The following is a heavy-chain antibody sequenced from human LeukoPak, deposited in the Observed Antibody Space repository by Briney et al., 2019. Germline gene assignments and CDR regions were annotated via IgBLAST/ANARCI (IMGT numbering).Heavy chain of an antibody. J-gene: IGHJ6*02. V-gene: IGHV7-4-1*02. CDR1: GYTFISYA. Sequence: ASVKVSCKASGYTFISYAMNWVRQAPGQGLEWMGWINTNTGNPTYAQGFTGRFVFSLDTSVSTAYLQISSLRAEDTAVYYCAREPSSWYYYYGMDVWGQGTTVTVSS. CDR3: AREPSSWYYYYGMDV. CDR2: INTNTGNP. D-gene: IGHD6-13*01.